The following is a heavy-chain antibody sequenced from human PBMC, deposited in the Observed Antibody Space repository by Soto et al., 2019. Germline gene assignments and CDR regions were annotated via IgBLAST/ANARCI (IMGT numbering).Heavy chain of an antibody. V-gene: IGHV1-8*01. CDR2: MNPNSGNT. D-gene: IGHD3-3*01. CDR1: GYTFTSYD. CDR3: ASPARNYDFWSGYSFDI. J-gene: IGHJ3*02. Sequence: ASVKVSCTASGYTFTSYDINWVRQATGQGLEWMGWMNPNSGNTGYAQKFQGRVTMTRNTSISTAYMELSSLRSEDTAVYYCASPARNYDFWSGYSFDIWGQGTMVTVSS.